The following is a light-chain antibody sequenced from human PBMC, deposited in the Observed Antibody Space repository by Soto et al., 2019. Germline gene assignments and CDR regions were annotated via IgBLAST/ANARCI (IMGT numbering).Light chain of an antibody. CDR2: EGS. Sequence: QSALTQPASVSGSPGQSITISCTGTSSDVGSYNLVSWYQQHPGKAPKLMIYEGSKRPSGVSNRFSGSKSGNTASLTISGLQAEEGSDYYCGSYAGSYVFGTVTKLTVL. V-gene: IGLV2-23*01. CDR3: GSYAGSYV. CDR1: SSDVGSYNL. J-gene: IGLJ1*01.